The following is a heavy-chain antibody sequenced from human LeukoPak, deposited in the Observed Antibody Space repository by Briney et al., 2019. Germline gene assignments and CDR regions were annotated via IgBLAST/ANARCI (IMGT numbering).Heavy chain of an antibody. CDR1: GFTLSDVY. CDR3: VTDKKRDRDYTFHWVH. J-gene: IGHJ4*02. Sequence: PGGSLRLSCAASGFTLSDVYMTWVRQAPGKGLEWVGRIKSKTDGGTTDYAAPLKGRCTFSRDDSKNILYLQMNSLKAEDTAVYYCVTDKKRDRDYTFHWVHWGQGTLVTVSS. D-gene: IGHD4-11*01. V-gene: IGHV3-15*01. CDR2: IKSKTDGGTT.